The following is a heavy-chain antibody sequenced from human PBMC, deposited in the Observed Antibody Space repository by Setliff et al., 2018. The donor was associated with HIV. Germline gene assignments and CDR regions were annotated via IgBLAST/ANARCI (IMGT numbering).Heavy chain of an antibody. Sequence: SVKVSCKASGGTFSSYAISWVRQAPGQGLEWMGRIIPIFGTANYAQKFQGRVTITADKSTSTAYMELSRLRSEDTAVYYCARVGYYGSGSYYGVGYYYMDVWGKGTTVTVSS. J-gene: IGHJ6*03. V-gene: IGHV1-69*06. D-gene: IGHD3-10*01. CDR3: ARVGYYGSGSYYGVGYYYMDV. CDR1: GGTFSSYA. CDR2: IIPIFGTA.